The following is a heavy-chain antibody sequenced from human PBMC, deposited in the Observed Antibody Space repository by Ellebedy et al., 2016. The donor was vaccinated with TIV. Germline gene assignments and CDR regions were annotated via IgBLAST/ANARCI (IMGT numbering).Heavy chain of an antibody. CDR1: GFTFSSYG. CDR3: AKGRGSSYRARQTLGAFDI. CDR2: IRYDESNK. Sequence: PGGSLRLSCAASGFTFSSYGMHWVRQAPGKGLEGVAFIRYDESNKYYADCVKGRFTIFRDNSKNTLYLQMTSLRAEDTAVYYCAKGRGSSYRARQTLGAFDIWGHGTMVTVSS. V-gene: IGHV3-30*02. D-gene: IGHD1-26*01. J-gene: IGHJ3*02.